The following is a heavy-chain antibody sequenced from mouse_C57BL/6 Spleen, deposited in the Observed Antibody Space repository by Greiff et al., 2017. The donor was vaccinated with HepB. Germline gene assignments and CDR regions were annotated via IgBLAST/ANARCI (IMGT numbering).Heavy chain of an antibody. J-gene: IGHJ3*01. CDR3: VRDPRYDYDVAWFAY. V-gene: IGHV10-3*01. Sequence: VKDRFTISRDDSQSMLYLQMNNLKTEDTAMYYCVRDPRYDYDVAWFAYWGQGTLVTVSA. D-gene: IGHD2-4*01.